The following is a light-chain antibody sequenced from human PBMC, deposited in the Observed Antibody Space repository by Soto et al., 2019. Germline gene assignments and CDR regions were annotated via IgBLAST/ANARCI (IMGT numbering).Light chain of an antibody. V-gene: IGKV3-20*01. CDR3: QQYGSSPYT. J-gene: IGKJ2*01. CDR1: QSVSSSY. CDR2: GAS. Sequence: EIFLTQSPDTLSLSPGERATLSCRASQSVSSSYLAWYQQKPGQAPRLLIYGASSRATGIPDRFSGSGSGTDFTLTISRLEPEDFAVYYCQQYGSSPYTFGQGTKLEIK.